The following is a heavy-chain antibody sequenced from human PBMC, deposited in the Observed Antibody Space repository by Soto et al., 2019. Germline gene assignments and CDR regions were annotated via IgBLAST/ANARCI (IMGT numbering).Heavy chain of an antibody. CDR3: AGYCSSCICPEDHYFVLEV. V-gene: IGHV4-59*01. D-gene: IGHD2-2*01. CDR1: WGSIYTYY. Sequence: PSQTRSLTCNVSWGSIYTYYWSCLRQSPWKGLGWIGYISDGGCSNYNLSLESRVTISVDTSKKQVSLKLSSVSAADTAIYFCAGYCSSCICPEDHYFVLEVWGQGTTVTLSS. CDR2: ISDGGCS. J-gene: IGHJ6*02.